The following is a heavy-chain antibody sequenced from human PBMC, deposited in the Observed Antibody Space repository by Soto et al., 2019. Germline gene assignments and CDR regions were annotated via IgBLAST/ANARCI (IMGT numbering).Heavy chain of an antibody. J-gene: IGHJ4*02. V-gene: IGHV4-59*01. CDR1: GDSISSYY. CDR3: ARRWGPTFDF. D-gene: IGHD1-26*01. Sequence: PSETLSLTCTVSGDSISSYYWSWIRQPPGKGLEWIGYIYYSGSTNYNPSLKSRVTISVDTSKNQFSLKLSSVTAADTAVYYCARRWGPTFDFWGQGTLVTVSS. CDR2: IYYSGST.